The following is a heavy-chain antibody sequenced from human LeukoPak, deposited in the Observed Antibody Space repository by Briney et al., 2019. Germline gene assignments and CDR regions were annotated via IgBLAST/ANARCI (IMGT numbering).Heavy chain of an antibody. Sequence: GRSLRLSCAASGFTFSAYDMHWVRQAPGKGLEWVAVMSNDGSKKYYADSVKGRFTISRDNSKNSLYLQMNSLGPEDTAVYYCASGQGSGWYGFDYWGQGTLVTVS. J-gene: IGHJ4*02. V-gene: IGHV3-30*03. CDR1: GFTFSAYD. CDR2: MSNDGSKK. CDR3: ASGQGSGWYGFDY. D-gene: IGHD6-19*01.